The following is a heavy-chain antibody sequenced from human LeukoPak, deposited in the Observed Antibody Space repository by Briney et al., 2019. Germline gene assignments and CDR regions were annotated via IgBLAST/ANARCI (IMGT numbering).Heavy chain of an antibody. CDR1: GGSISSYY. J-gene: IGHJ3*02. CDR3: AGLLDYGDYGDAFDI. Sequence: PSETLSLTCTVSGGSISSYYWSWIRQPPGKGLEWIEYIYYSGSTNYNPSLKSRVTISVDTSKNQFSLKLSSVTAADTAVYYCAGLLDYGDYGDAFDIWGQGTMVTVSS. CDR2: IYYSGST. V-gene: IGHV4-59*08. D-gene: IGHD4-17*01.